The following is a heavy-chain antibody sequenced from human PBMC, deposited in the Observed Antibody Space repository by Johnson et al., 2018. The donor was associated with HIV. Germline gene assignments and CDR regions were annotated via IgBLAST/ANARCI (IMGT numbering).Heavy chain of an antibody. J-gene: IGHJ3*02. CDR2: IRYDGSNK. CDR1: GFTFSSYG. CDR3: AKGKKSLPDAFDI. V-gene: IGHV3-30*02. Sequence: QVQLVESGGGVVQPGGSLRLSCAAFGFTFSSYGMHWVRQAPGKGLEWVAFIRYDGSNKYYADSVKGRFTISRDNSKNTLYLQMNSLRAEDTAVYYCAKGKKSLPDAFDIWPRDNGHRLF.